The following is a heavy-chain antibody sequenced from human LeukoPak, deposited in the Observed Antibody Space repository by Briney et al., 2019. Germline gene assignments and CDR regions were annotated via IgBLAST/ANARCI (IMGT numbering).Heavy chain of an antibody. V-gene: IGHV3-48*01. J-gene: IGHJ4*02. D-gene: IGHD3-10*01. CDR3: ARERGPVDY. Sequence: GGSLRLSCAASGFIFSSYRMNWVRQAPGKGLEWLTYISTDSSDIQYADSVRGRFTISRDNAKKSLYLQLNSLRGADTAVYYCARERGPVDYWGQGTRATVSS. CDR2: ISTDSSDI. CDR1: GFIFSSYR.